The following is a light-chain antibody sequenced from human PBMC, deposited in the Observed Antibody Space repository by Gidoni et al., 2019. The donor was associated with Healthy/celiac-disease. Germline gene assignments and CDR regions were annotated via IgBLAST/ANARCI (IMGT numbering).Light chain of an antibody. CDR1: KLGDKY. V-gene: IGLV3-1*01. CDR3: QAWDSSTVV. CDR2: QDS. Sequence: SYELNQPTSVSVSPGQTASITCSGDKLGDKYACWYQQKPAQSPVLVIYQDSKRPSGIPERFSGSNSGNTATLTISGTQAMDEADYYCQAWDSSTVVFGGGTKLTVL. J-gene: IGLJ2*01.